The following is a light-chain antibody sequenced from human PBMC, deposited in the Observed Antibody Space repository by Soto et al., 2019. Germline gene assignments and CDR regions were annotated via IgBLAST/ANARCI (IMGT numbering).Light chain of an antibody. CDR1: QSLLHRNGNNY. Sequence: EIVMTQSPLSLPVTPGEPASISCRSSQSLLHRNGNNYFNWYLQKPGQSPQLLIYLGSNRDAGVPDRFSGSGSGTYFTLKIRRVEAEDVGVSYCMQALQTPWTFGQGNKVAIQ. J-gene: IGKJ1*01. V-gene: IGKV2-28*01. CDR3: MQALQTPWT. CDR2: LGS.